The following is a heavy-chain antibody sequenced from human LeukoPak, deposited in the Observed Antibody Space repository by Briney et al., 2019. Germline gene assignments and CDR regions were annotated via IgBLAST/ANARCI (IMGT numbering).Heavy chain of an antibody. CDR2: ISGSGGST. CDR3: AKGGSSSGRAYYYYGMDV. J-gene: IGHJ6*02. CDR1: GFTFSSYA. D-gene: IGHD6-6*01. V-gene: IGHV3-23*01. Sequence: PGGSLRLSCAASGFTFSSYAMSWVRQAPGKGLEWVSAISGSGGSTYYADSVKGRFTISRDNSKNTLYLQMNSLRAEDTAVYYCAKGGSSSGRAYYYYGMDVWGQGTTVTVSS.